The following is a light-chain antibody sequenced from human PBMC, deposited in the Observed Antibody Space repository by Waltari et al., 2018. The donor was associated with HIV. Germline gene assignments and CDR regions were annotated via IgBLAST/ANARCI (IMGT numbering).Light chain of an antibody. CDR3: AAWDDSVSGWA. V-gene: IGLV1-47*01. CDR1: GSNVGVNL. CDR2: SNN. Sequence: QSVLTQAPSASGTPGQRVTLSCFGPGSNVGVNLVSWYQQLPGMAPKLLIYSNNERPSRVPDRFSGSKSGTSASLAISGLRSEDEAVYFCAAWDDSVSGWAFGEGTKVTVL. J-gene: IGLJ2*01.